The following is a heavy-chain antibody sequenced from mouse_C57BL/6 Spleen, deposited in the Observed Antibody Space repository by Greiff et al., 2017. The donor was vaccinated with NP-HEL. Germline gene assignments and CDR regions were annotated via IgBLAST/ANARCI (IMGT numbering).Heavy chain of an antibody. V-gene: IGHV1-78*01. D-gene: IGHD1-1*01. Sequence: QVQLQQSDAELVKPGASVKISCKVSGYTFTDHTIHWMKQRPEQGLEWIGYIYPRDGSTKYNEKFKGKATLTADKSSSTAYMQLNSLTSEDSAVYFCARPLKDYYGSSYAWFAYWGQGTLVTVSA. CDR1: GYTFTDHT. CDR2: IYPRDGST. CDR3: ARPLKDYYGSSYAWFAY. J-gene: IGHJ3*01.